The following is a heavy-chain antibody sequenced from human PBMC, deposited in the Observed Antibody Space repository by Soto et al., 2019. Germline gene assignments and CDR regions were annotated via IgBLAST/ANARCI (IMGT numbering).Heavy chain of an antibody. CDR1: GFTFSSYG. CDR3: ARDQHSGSYWVNYALDI. V-gene: IGHV3-33*01. Sequence: QVQLVESGGGVVQPGRSLRLSCAASGFTFSSYGMHWVRQAPGKGLEWVAVIWYDGSNKYYADSVEGRFTISRDNSKKTLYLQMSSLRDEDTAVYYCARDQHSGSYWVNYALDIWGQGTMVTVS. D-gene: IGHD1-26*01. J-gene: IGHJ3*02. CDR2: IWYDGSNK.